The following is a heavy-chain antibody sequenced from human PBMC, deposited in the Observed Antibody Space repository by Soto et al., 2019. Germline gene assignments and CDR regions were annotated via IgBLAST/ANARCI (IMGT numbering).Heavy chain of an antibody. CDR2: IMPVIGTT. D-gene: IGHD6-6*01. Sequence: QVQLVQSGAEVKKPGSSVKVSCKAPRGTFGTYSINWARQAPGQGLEWVGSIMPVIGTTNYAQNFQGRLTITADESTSTAYMELSSRRLEDTAVYFCARGGFSSSYRFDYWGQGTLVTVSS. J-gene: IGHJ4*02. V-gene: IGHV1-69*18. CDR3: ARGGFSSSYRFDY. CDR1: RGTFGTYS.